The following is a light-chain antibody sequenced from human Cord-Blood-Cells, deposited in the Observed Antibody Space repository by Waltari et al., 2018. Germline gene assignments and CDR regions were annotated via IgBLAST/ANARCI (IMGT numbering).Light chain of an antibody. CDR1: SGHSSYA. CDR2: LNSDGSP. CDR3: QTWGTGIRV. V-gene: IGLV4-69*01. Sequence: QLVLTQSPSASASLGASVKLTCTLSSGHSSYAIPCHQQQPEKGPRYLMKLNSDGSPSKGDGIPDRFSGSSSGAERYLTISSLQSEDEADYYCQTWGTGIRVFGGGTKLTVL. J-gene: IGLJ3*02.